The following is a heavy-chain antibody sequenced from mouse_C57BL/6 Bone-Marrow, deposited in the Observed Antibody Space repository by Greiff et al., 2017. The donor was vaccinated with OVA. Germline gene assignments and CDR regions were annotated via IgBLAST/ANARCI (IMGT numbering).Heavy chain of an antibody. CDR3: VREDGLYYAMDY. Sequence: EVKLVESGGGLVQPKGSLKLSCAASGFSFNTYAMNWVRQAPGKGLEWVARIRSKSNNYATYYADSVKDRFTISRDDSARMLYLQMNTVKNVGTAMYFCVREDGLYYAMDYRGEGTSGTVSS. D-gene: IGHD2-3*01. CDR2: IRSKSNNYAT. V-gene: IGHV10-1*01. CDR1: GFSFNTYA. J-gene: IGHJ4*01.